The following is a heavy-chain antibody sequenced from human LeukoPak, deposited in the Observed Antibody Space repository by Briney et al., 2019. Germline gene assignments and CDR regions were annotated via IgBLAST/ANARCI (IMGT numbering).Heavy chain of an antibody. Sequence: GASVKVSCKASGYTFTSYGISWVRQAPGQGLEWMGWISAYNGNTNYAQKLQGRVTMTTHTSTSTAYMELRSLRSDDTAAYYCARGPLPWYDFWSGYYTNWFDPWGQGTLVTVSS. CDR3: ARGPLPWYDFWSGYYTNWFDP. V-gene: IGHV1-18*01. J-gene: IGHJ5*02. CDR2: ISAYNGNT. CDR1: GYTFTSYG. D-gene: IGHD3-3*01.